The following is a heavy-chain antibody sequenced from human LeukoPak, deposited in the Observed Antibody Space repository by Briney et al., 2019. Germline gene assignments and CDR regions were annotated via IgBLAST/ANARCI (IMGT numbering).Heavy chain of an antibody. V-gene: IGHV3-21*06. CDR3: AKDRFSGASGNYPPFYFDS. CDR2: IDSSGGYM. Sequence: GGSLRLSCEASGFTFNTYSMNWARQAPGKGLEWVSSIDSSGGYMFYADSVKGRFIISRDNAKDSLYLQMNSLRVEDTAVYYCAKDRFSGASGNYPPFYFDSWGQGTLVTVSS. J-gene: IGHJ4*02. D-gene: IGHD3-10*01. CDR1: GFTFNTYS.